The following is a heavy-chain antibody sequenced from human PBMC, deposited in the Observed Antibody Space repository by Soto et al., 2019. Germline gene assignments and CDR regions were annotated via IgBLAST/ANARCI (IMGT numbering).Heavy chain of an antibody. V-gene: IGHV4-34*01. D-gene: IGHD2-2*01. J-gene: IGHJ5*02. CDR2: INHSGST. Sequence: SETLSLTCAVYGGSFSGYYWSWIRQPPGKGLEWIGEINHSGSTNYNPSLKSRVTISVDTSKNQFSLKLSSVTAADTAVYYCARGTLSALIVVVPAAMIGWFDPWGQGTLVTVSS. CDR3: ARGTLSALIVVVPAAMIGWFDP. CDR1: GGSFSGYY.